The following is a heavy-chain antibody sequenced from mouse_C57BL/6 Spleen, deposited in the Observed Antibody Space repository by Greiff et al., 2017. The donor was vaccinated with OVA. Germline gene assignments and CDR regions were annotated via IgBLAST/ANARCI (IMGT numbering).Heavy chain of an antibody. CDR1: GYTFTSYW. CDR2: IDPSDSYT. Sequence: QVQLQQPGAELVKPGASVKLSCKASGYTFTSYWIQWVKQRPGQGLEWIGEIDPSDSYTNYNQKFKGKATLTVDTSSSTAYMQLSSLTSEDSAVYYCARSPYYYGSSNYFDYWGQGTTLTVSS. V-gene: IGHV1-50*01. CDR3: ARSPYYYGSSNYFDY. J-gene: IGHJ2*01. D-gene: IGHD1-1*01.